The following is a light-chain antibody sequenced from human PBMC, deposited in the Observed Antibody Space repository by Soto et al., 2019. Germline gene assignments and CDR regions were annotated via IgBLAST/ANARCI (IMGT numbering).Light chain of an antibody. CDR1: QSVSSSY. CDR2: GAS. Sequence: EIVLTQSPGTLSLSPGERATLSCRASQSVSSSYLTWYQQKPGQAPRLLIYGASSRATGIPDRFSGSGSGTDFTLTVSRLEPEDFAVYYCQQYDSSITFGQGTRLEI. V-gene: IGKV3-20*01. CDR3: QQYDSSIT. J-gene: IGKJ5*01.